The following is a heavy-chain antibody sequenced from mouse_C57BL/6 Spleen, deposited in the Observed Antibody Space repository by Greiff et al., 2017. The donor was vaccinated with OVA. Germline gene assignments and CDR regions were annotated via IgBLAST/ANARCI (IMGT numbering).Heavy chain of an antibody. Sequence: QVQLQQPGAELVRPGTSVKLSCKASGYTFTSYWMHWVKQRPGQGLEWIGEIDPSDSYTNYNQKFKGKATLTVDTSSSTAYMQLSSLTSEDSAVSYCATAVAFYYGSSRYYAMDYWGQGTSVTVSS. CDR2: IDPSDSYT. CDR3: ATAVAFYYGSSRYYAMDY. V-gene: IGHV1-59*01. D-gene: IGHD1-1*01. J-gene: IGHJ4*01. CDR1: GYTFTSYW.